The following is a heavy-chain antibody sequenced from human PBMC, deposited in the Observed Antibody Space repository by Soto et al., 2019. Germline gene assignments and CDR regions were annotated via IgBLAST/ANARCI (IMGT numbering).Heavy chain of an antibody. Sequence: ASVKVSCKASAYTITSHYMHWVRQAPGQGLEWMGMINPGGGITTYAQKFQGRVTVTRDTSTSTVYMEVSSLRSEDTAVYYCARSILENYHYYGMAVWGQGTTVTVSS. V-gene: IGHV1-46*01. J-gene: IGHJ6*02. D-gene: IGHD3-10*01. CDR3: ARSILENYHYYGMAV. CDR1: AYTITSHY. CDR2: INPGGGIT.